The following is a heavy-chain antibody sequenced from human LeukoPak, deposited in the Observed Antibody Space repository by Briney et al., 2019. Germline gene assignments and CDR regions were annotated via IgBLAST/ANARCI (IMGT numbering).Heavy chain of an antibody. J-gene: IGHJ4*02. D-gene: IGHD3-22*01. CDR2: INTNTGNP. CDR3: ARGDYETHGYQTR. Sequence: ASVNVSCTASGCIFTSYVLHWVRQAPGQGLEWMGWINTNTGNPTYAQGFTGRFVFSLDTSVSTAYLQISSLKADDTAMYYCARGDYETHGYQTRWGQGTLVTVSS. CDR1: GCIFTSYV. V-gene: IGHV7-4-1*02.